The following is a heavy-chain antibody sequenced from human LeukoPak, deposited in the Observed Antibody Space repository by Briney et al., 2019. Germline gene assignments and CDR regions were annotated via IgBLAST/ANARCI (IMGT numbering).Heavy chain of an antibody. CDR2: IVSNGDST. D-gene: IGHD3-22*01. CDR3: VNPGWYYDSSGYSYYYGMDV. J-gene: IGHJ6*02. Sequence: SGGSLRLSCSVSGFTFNNYAMHWVRQAPGKGLEYVSAIVSNGDSTYYADSVKGRFTISRDNAKNTLYLQMSSLRLDDTAVYYCVNPGWYYDSSGYSYYYGMDVWGQGTTVTVSS. CDR1: GFTFNNYA. V-gene: IGHV3-64D*09.